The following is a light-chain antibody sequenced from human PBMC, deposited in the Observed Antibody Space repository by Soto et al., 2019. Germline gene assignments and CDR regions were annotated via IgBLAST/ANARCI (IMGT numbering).Light chain of an antibody. Sequence: EVVMTQSPATLSVSPGEGVTLSCRASQGIGDTLAWYQHKPGQTPRLLIYDASNRATGIPARFSGSGSGTDFILTISSLEPEDSGVYYCQQRNDWVTFGGGTKVDIK. J-gene: IGKJ4*01. CDR1: QGIGDT. V-gene: IGKV3D-11*03. CDR3: QQRNDWVT. CDR2: DAS.